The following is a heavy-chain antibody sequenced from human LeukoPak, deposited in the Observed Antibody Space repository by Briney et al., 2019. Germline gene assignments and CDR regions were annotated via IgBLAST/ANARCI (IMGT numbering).Heavy chain of an antibody. D-gene: IGHD6-13*01. J-gene: IGHJ6*02. CDR2: MNPNSGNT. Sequence: ASVKVSCKASGYTLTSYDINWVRQATGQGLEWMGWMNPNSGNTGYTQKFQGRVTMTRNTSISTAYMELSSLRSEDTAVYYCARGQRQQLVWYYYGMDVWGQGTTVTVSS. V-gene: IGHV1-8*01. CDR1: GYTLTSYD. CDR3: ARGQRQQLVWYYYGMDV.